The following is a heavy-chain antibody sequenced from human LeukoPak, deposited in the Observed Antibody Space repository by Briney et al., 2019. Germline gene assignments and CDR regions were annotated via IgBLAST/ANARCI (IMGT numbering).Heavy chain of an antibody. J-gene: IGHJ4*02. CDR3: ARMNDYDSSGYYYVADY. CDR2: IYPGDSDT. Sequence: GESLKISCKGSGYSFITYWIGWVRQMPGKGLEWIGIIYPGDSDTRYSPSFQGQVTISADKSISAAYLPWSSLKASDTAMYYCARMNDYDSSGYYYVADYWGQGTLVTVSS. CDR1: GYSFITYW. D-gene: IGHD3-22*01. V-gene: IGHV5-51*01.